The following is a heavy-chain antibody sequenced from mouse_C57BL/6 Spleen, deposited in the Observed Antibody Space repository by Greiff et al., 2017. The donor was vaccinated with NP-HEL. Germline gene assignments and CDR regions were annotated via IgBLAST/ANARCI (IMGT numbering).Heavy chain of an antibody. J-gene: IGHJ2*01. CDR1: GYTFTSYW. Sequence: EVQLQQSGTVLARPGASVKMSCKTSGYTFTSYWMHWVKQRPGQGLEWIGAIYPGNSDTSYNQKFKGKAKLTAVTSASTAYMELSSLTNEDSAVYYCTREDYYYGSSFPYYFDYWGQGTTLTVSS. V-gene: IGHV1-5*01. CDR3: TREDYYYGSSFPYYFDY. CDR2: IYPGNSDT. D-gene: IGHD1-1*01.